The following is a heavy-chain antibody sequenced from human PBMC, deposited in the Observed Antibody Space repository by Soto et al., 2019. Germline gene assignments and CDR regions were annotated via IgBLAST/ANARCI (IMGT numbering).Heavy chain of an antibody. CDR2: IIPIFGTA. Sequence: GASVKVSCKASGGTFSSYAISWVRQAPGQGLEWMGGIIPIFGTANYAQKFQGRVMITADKSTSTAYMELSSLRSEDTAVYYCARGTAYYDILTGYWNGMDVWGQGTTVTVSS. D-gene: IGHD3-9*01. J-gene: IGHJ6*02. CDR1: GGTFSSYA. V-gene: IGHV1-69*06. CDR3: ARGTAYYDILTGYWNGMDV.